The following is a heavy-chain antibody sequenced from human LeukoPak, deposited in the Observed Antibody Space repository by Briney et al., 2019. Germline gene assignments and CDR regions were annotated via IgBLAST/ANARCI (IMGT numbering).Heavy chain of an antibody. CDR3: ARPKGYCTNGVCYLDTFDI. J-gene: IGHJ3*02. D-gene: IGHD2-8*01. CDR1: GGSFSGYY. CDR2: INHSGST. V-gene: IGHV4-34*01. Sequence: SETLSLTFAVYGGSFSGYYWSWIRQPPGKGLEWIGEINHSGSTNYNPSLKSRVTISVDTSKNQFSLKLSSVTAADTAVYYCARPKGYCTNGVCYLDTFDIWGQGTMVTVSS.